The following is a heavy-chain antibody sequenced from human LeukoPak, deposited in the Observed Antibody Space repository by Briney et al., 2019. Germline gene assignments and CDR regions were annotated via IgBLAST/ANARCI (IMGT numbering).Heavy chain of an antibody. CDR1: GFTFTGHN. J-gene: IGHJ4*02. Sequence: PGGSLRLSCAASGFTFTGHNMNWVRQAPRKGLEWISFVSISSGTIYYADSVKGRFSISRDNAKSSLDLQMNSLRAEDTAVYYCARAMSTFGGVRNYFDSWGQGTLVTVSS. CDR3: ARAMSTFGGVRNYFDS. D-gene: IGHD3-16*01. CDR2: VSISSGTI. V-gene: IGHV3-48*04.